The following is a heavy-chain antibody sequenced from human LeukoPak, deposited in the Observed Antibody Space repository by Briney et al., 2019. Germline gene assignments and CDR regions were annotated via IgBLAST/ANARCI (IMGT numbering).Heavy chain of an antibody. CDR1: GGSFSSHF. CDR3: ARGFYDFLTGYYLDV. Sequence: SETLSLTCTVSGGSFSSHFWSWIRQPPGRGLEWVGYIHTSGITSYSSSLASRVTISLDTSDNHLSLRLSSVTAADTAVYYCARGFYDFLTGYYLDVWGKGTTVTVSA. CDR2: IHTSGIT. V-gene: IGHV4-4*09. D-gene: IGHD3-9*01. J-gene: IGHJ6*04.